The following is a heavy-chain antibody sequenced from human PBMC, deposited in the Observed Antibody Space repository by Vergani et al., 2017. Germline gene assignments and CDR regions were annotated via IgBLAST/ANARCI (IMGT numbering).Heavy chain of an antibody. CDR2: IDPSDSYT. CDR3: ARHSKWMVRGVQNFDY. V-gene: IGHV5-10-1*03. D-gene: IGHD3-10*01. J-gene: IGHJ4*02. Sequence: EVQLVQSGAEVRKPGESLRISCKGSGYSFTSNLISWVRQMPGKGLEWMGRIDPSDSYTKYSPSFQGHVTISADKSITTAYLQWSSLEASDTAMYYCARHSKWMVRGVQNFDYWGQGTLVTVPS. CDR1: GYSFTSNL.